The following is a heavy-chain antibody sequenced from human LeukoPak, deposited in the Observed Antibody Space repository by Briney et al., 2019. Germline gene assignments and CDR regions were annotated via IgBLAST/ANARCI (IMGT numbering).Heavy chain of an antibody. J-gene: IGHJ4*02. V-gene: IGHV4-39*01. CDR3: ASGTSTYYELYF. Sequence: SETLSLTCTVSGGSISSNTYYWGWIRQPPGKGLEWIGSFFYSGSTYNNPSLKSRLTMSVDTSNNPFSLKLMSGTAADTAVCYCASGTSTYYELYFWGQGTLVTVPS. CDR1: GGSISSNTYY. D-gene: IGHD3-3*01. CDR2: FFYSGST.